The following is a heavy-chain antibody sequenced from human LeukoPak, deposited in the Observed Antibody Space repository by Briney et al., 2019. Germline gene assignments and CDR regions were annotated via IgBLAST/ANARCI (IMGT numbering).Heavy chain of an antibody. CDR2: INHSGGT. CDR1: GGSFSGYY. CDR3: ARGYSSIRAFDY. Sequence: PSETLSLTCAVYGGSFSGYYWSWIRQPPGKGLEWIGEINHSGGTNYNPSLKSRVTISVDTSKNQFSLKLSSVTAADTAVYYCARGYSSIRAFDYWGQGTLVTVSS. D-gene: IGHD6-13*01. J-gene: IGHJ4*02. V-gene: IGHV4-34*01.